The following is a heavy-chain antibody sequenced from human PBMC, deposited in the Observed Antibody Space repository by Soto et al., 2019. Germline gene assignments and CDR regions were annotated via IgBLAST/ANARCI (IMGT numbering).Heavy chain of an antibody. CDR1: GGSFSAYY. Sequence: QMQLHQWGAGLLKPSETLSLTCAVYGGSFSAYYWSWIRQTPGKGLEWIGQINHTASTSYNPSLKSRVTISVDSSKNQFSLNLKFVTAADTAVYYCARGRGNWFYVYWGQGNLFSVSS. J-gene: IGHJ4*02. CDR2: INHTAST. CDR3: ARGRGNWFYVY. V-gene: IGHV4-34*01. D-gene: IGHD1-1*01.